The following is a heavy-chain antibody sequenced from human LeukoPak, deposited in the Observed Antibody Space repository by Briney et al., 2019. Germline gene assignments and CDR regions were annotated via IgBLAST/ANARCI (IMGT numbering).Heavy chain of an antibody. Sequence: ASVKVSCKASGYTFTGYYMHWVRQAPGQGLEWMGWINPNSGGTNYAQKFQGRVTMTRDTSISTAYMELSRLRSDDTAVYYCARSGGPSRYCSSTSCYAFDIWGQGTMVTVSS. CDR2: INPNSGGT. CDR1: GYTFTGYY. V-gene: IGHV1-2*02. J-gene: IGHJ3*02. CDR3: ARSGGPSRYCSSTSCYAFDI. D-gene: IGHD2-2*01.